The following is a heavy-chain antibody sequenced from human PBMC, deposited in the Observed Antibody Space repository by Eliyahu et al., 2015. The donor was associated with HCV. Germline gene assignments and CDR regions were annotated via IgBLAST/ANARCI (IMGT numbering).Heavy chain of an antibody. Sequence: QVQLQQWGAGLLKPSETLSLTCAVFGGSFSGYYWSWIRQPPGKGLEWIGEIIYSGSTNYNPSLRGRVSISLDTSKSQFSLRLTSVTAADTAVYYCARGRNYFGSGSGSYHMGHYHYYMDVWGKGTTVTVSS. CDR2: IIYSGST. CDR1: GGSFSGYY. J-gene: IGHJ6*03. D-gene: IGHD3-10*01. CDR3: ARGRNYFGSGSGSYHMGHYHYYMDV. V-gene: IGHV4-34*01.